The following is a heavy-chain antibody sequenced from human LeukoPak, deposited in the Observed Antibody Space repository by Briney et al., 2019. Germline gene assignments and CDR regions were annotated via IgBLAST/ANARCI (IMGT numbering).Heavy chain of an antibody. CDR2: IYYSGST. CDR1: GGSISSYY. D-gene: IGHD3-9*01. J-gene: IGHJ4*02. V-gene: IGHV4-39*01. CDR3: AAGKEILTGYYIPNDY. Sequence: PSETLSLTCTVSGGSISSYYWGWIRQPPGKGLEWIGSIYYSGSTYYNPSLKSRVTISVDTSKNQFSLKLSSVTAADTAVYYCAAGKEILTGYYIPNDYWGQGTLVTVSS.